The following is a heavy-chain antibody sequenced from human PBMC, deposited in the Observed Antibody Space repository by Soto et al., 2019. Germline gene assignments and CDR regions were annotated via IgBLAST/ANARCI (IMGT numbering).Heavy chain of an antibody. J-gene: IGHJ6*02. CDR3: ARDLGYYDSSGYFDGMDV. V-gene: IGHV3-53*01. CDR2: IYSGGST. Sequence: VGSLRLSCAASGFTVSSNYMSWVRQAPGKGLEWVSVIYSGGSTYYADSVKGRFTISRDNSKNTLYLQMNSLRAEDTAVYYCARDLGYYDSSGYFDGMDVWGQGTTVTVSS. D-gene: IGHD3-22*01. CDR1: GFTVSSNY.